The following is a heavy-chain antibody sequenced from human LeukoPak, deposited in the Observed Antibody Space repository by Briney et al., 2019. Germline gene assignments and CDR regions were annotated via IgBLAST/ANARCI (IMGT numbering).Heavy chain of an antibody. D-gene: IGHD2-8*01. V-gene: IGHV3-74*01. CDR3: ARSSNGVYIQ. Sequence: GSLRLSCVASGFTFRNYYMHWVGQVPGKGMVWVSRISGDGSSIFYADSVKRRFTISRDNAKNSLYVQMNSLRADDSAVYYCARSSNGVYIQWGQGTLVTVSS. CDR1: GFTFRNYY. J-gene: IGHJ4*02. CDR2: ISGDGSSI.